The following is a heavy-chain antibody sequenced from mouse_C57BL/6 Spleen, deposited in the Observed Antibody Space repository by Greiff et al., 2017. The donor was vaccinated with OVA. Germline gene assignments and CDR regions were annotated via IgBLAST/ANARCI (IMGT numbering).Heavy chain of an antibody. CDR3: ARSLITTGVAPSYWYFDV. D-gene: IGHD1-1*01. J-gene: IGHJ1*03. Sequence: QVQLQQSGAELVRPGTSVKVSCKASGYAFTNYLIEWVKQRPGQGLEWIGVINPGSGGTNYNEKFKGKATLTAGKSSSTAYMQLSSLTSEDSAVECCARSLITTGVAPSYWYFDVWGTGTTVTVSS. V-gene: IGHV1-54*01. CDR2: INPGSGGT. CDR1: GYAFTNYL.